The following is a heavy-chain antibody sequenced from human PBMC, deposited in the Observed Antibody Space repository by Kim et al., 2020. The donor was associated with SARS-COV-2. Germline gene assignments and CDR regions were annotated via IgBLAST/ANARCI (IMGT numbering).Heavy chain of an antibody. V-gene: IGHV1-69*06. Sequence: SVKVSCKASGGSFSRLTISWVRQAPGQGLEWLGGIITSFGTPTYAQKFRGRVTITADTSTSSVYLGLNTLTSEDTAVYFCATLIGAGVAGTNLYGMDVWAQGTSVTVSS. CDR1: GGSFSRLT. D-gene: IGHD6-19*01. CDR3: ATLIGAGVAGTNLYGMDV. CDR2: IITSFGTP. J-gene: IGHJ6*02.